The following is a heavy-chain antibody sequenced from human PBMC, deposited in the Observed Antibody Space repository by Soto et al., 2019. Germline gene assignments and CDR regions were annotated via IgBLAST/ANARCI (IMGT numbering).Heavy chain of an antibody. CDR1: GFSVNSSRVA. J-gene: IGHJ4*02. CDR2: IHWDDKK. D-gene: IGHD2-21*02. CDR3: ARTVTATAILGKLFDS. V-gene: IGHV2-5*02. Sequence: QITLRESGPTLVRPTQTLTLTCSFSGFSVNSSRVAVGWIRQPPGKALEWLALIHWDDKKFYNPSLRNRLTITKDPSKNQVGLRMTNMEPVDTGTYFCARTVTATAILGKLFDSWGQGTLVTISS.